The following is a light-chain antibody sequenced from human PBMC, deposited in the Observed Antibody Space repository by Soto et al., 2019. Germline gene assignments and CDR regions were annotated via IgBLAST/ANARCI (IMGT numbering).Light chain of an antibody. V-gene: IGKV1-5*01. J-gene: IGKJ4*01. CDR3: QKYNSAPLT. CDR2: DAS. Sequence: DIQMTQSPSTLSASVGYRVTITGRASQSISTYLAWYQQKPGKAPKLLISDASSLETGVPSRFSGSGSGTEFTLTISSLQPEDVAAYYCQKYNSAPLTFGGGTKVDIK. CDR1: QSISTY.